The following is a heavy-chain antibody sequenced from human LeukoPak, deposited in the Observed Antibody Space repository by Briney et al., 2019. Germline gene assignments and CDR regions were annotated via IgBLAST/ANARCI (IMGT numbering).Heavy chain of an antibody. D-gene: IGHD6-13*01. V-gene: IGHV3-21*01. J-gene: IGHJ4*02. CDR2: IISSGTYV. CDR1: GITFSSYS. Sequence: PGGSLRLSCAVSGITFSSYSLSWVRQAPGKGLEWVSSIISSGTYVYYADSVKGRFTMSRDNAKNSLYLQMNSLRAEDTAVYYCAGETGSSITWAPFDYWGQGTLVTVSS. CDR3: AGETGSSITWAPFDY.